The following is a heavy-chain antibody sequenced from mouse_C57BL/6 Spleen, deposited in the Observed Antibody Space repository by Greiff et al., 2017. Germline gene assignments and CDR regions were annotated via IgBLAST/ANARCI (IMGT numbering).Heavy chain of an antibody. D-gene: IGHD4-1*01. CDR3: GRPLGRGDYAMDY. CDR1: GYSFTDYN. Sequence: VQLKQSGPELVKPGASVKISCKASGYSFTDYNMNWVKQSHGKSLEWIGVINPTYGTTSYNQKFKGKATLTVDQSTSTAYMQLNSLTSEDSAVYYCGRPLGRGDYAMDYWGQGTSVTVSS. J-gene: IGHJ4*01. CDR2: INPTYGTT. V-gene: IGHV1-39*01.